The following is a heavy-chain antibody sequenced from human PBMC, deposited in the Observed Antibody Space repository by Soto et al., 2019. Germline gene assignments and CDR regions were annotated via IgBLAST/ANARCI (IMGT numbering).Heavy chain of an antibody. J-gene: IGHJ4*02. D-gene: IGHD6-19*01. CDR2: IWYDGSNK. V-gene: IGHV3-33*01. CDR3: ARAKECPVAGFDY. Sequence: QVQLVESGGGVVQPGRSLRLSCAASGFTFSSYGMHWVRQAPGKGLEWVAVIWYDGSNKYYADSVKGRFTISRDNSKNTLYLQMNSLRAEDTAVYYCARAKECPVAGFDYWGQGTLVTVSS. CDR1: GFTFSSYG.